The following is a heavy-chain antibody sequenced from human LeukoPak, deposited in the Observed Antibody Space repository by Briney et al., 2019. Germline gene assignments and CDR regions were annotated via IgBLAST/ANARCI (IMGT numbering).Heavy chain of an antibody. D-gene: IGHD4-17*01. V-gene: IGHV3-7*03. J-gene: IGHJ6*03. CDR1: GFTFSSYW. Sequence: GGSLRLSCAASGFTFSSYWMSWVRQAPGKGLEWVANIKQDGSEKYYVDSVKGRFTISRDNAKNSLYLQMNSLRAEDTALYYCAKGGTTVFNPYYYYYMDVWGKGTTVTISS. CDR3: AKGGTTVFNPYYYYYMDV. CDR2: IKQDGSEK.